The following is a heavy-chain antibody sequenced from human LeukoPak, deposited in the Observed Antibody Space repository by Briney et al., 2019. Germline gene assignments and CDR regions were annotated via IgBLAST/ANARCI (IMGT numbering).Heavy chain of an antibody. Sequence: SETLSLTCTVSGASISSYYWSWIRQPPGKGLEWIGYIFHSGSTKHNTSLRSRVTISVDTSKNQFSLNLSSVTAADRAVYYCARYLIDFGSARMDVWGQGIAVSVSS. CDR2: IFHSGST. V-gene: IGHV4-59*01. CDR3: ARYLIDFGSARMDV. CDR1: GASISSYY. J-gene: IGHJ6*02. D-gene: IGHD4/OR15-4a*01.